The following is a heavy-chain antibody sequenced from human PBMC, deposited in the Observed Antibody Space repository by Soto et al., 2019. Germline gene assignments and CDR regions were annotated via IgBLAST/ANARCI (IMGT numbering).Heavy chain of an antibody. J-gene: IGHJ4*02. Sequence: GASVKVSCKASGYTFTNFGISWVRQAPGQGLEWMGWISAYNGNTNYAQKFQGRVTLTRDTSASTAYMELSSLRSEDTAVYYCASCPQNCITTSPCCLFFDYWGQGTLVTVSS. CDR3: ASCPQNCITTSPCCLFFDY. D-gene: IGHD2-2*01. CDR1: GYTFTNFG. V-gene: IGHV1-18*01. CDR2: ISAYNGNT.